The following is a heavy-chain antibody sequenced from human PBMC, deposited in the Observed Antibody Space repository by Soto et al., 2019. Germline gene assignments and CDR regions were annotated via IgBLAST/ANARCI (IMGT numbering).Heavy chain of an antibody. D-gene: IGHD1-1*01. CDR3: AREAPPWSHFDY. J-gene: IGHJ4*02. CDR2: IYYSGST. V-gene: IGHV4-59*01. CDR1: GGSISSYY. Sequence: SETPSLTCTVSGGSISSYYWSWIRQPPGKGLEWIGYIYYSGSTNYNPSLKSRVTISVDTSKNQFSLKLSSVTAADTAVYYCAREAPPWSHFDYWGQGTLVTVSS.